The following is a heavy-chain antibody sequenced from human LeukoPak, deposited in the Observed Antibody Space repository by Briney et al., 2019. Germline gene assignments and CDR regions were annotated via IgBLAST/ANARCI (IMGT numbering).Heavy chain of an antibody. CDR1: GGSISSSSYY. Sequence: SETLSLTCTVSGGSISSSSYYWGWIRQPPGKGLEWIGSIYYSGSTYYNPSLKSRVTISVDTSKNQFSLKLSSVTAADTAVYYCARPVSSGWPVDYWGQGTLVTVSS. CDR2: IYYSGST. V-gene: IGHV4-39*01. CDR3: ARPVSSGWPVDY. J-gene: IGHJ4*02. D-gene: IGHD6-19*01.